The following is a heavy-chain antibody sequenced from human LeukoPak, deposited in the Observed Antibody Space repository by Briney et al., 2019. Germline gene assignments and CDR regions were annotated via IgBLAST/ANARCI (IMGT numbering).Heavy chain of an antibody. CDR2: IYYSGST. CDR1: GGSISITSYY. CDR3: ARGRYDILTGYWYQADAFDI. J-gene: IGHJ3*02. Sequence: SETLSLTCTVSGGSISITSYYWGWIRQPPGRGLEWIGYIYYSGSTNYNPSLKSRVTISVDTSKNQFSLKLSSVTAADTAVYYCARGRYDILTGYWYQADAFDIWGQGTMVTVSS. V-gene: IGHV4-61*05. D-gene: IGHD3-9*01.